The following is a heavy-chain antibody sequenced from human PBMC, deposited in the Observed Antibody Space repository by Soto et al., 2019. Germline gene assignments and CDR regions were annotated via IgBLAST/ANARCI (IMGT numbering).Heavy chain of an antibody. D-gene: IGHD3-9*01. V-gene: IGHV1-3*01. CDR2: INAGNGDT. CDR1: GYTFTNFS. J-gene: IGHJ4*02. CDR3: TRDILSGYSRYDY. Sequence: GASVKVSCKASGYTFTNFSIHWVRQAPGQSLEWMGWINAGNGDTKYSEKFQGRVTITSDTSANTGYVELSSLRSEDTAVYYCTRDILSGYSRYDYWGQGTLVTVSA.